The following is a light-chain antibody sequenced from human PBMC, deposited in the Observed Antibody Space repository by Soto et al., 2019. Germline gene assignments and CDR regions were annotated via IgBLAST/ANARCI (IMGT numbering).Light chain of an antibody. V-gene: IGKV1-39*01. J-gene: IGKJ1*01. CDR3: QQSYSTPRT. CDR1: QSISSS. Sequence: DIQMTQSPSSLSASVGDRVTITYRASQSISSSLNWYRQRPGKAPQLLIYDASTLQSGVPSRFSGSGSGTDFTLTIGSLQPEDFAAYHCQQSYSTPRTFGQGTKVEMK. CDR2: DAS.